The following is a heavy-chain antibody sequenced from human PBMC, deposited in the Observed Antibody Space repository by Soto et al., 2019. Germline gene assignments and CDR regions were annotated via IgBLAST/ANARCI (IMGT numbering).Heavy chain of an antibody. CDR1: GYAFTCSY. J-gene: IGHJ3*02. CDR2: INPNSGGT. Sequence: SVQVSGKASGYAFTCSYMHWVRQAPGQGLEWMGWINPNSGGTNYAQKFQGWVTMTRDTSISTAYMELSRLRSDDTAVYYCARPYGSGSYDAFDIWGQGTMVTVSS. V-gene: IGHV1-2*04. D-gene: IGHD3-10*01. CDR3: ARPYGSGSYDAFDI.